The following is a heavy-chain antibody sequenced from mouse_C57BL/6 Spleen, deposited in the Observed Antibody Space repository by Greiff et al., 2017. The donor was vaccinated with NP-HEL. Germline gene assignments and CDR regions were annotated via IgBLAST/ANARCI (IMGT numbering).Heavy chain of an antibody. CDR2: IYPSDSET. CDR1: GYTFTSYW. CDR3: ARWGWVDY. J-gene: IGHJ2*01. D-gene: IGHD3-3*01. V-gene: IGHV1-61*01. Sequence: QVQLQQPGAELVRPGSSVKLSCKASGYTFTSYWMDWVKQRPGQGLEWIGNIYPSDSETHYNQKFKDKATLTVDKSTSTVYMQLSSLTSEDSAVYYCARWGWVDYWGQGTTLTVSS.